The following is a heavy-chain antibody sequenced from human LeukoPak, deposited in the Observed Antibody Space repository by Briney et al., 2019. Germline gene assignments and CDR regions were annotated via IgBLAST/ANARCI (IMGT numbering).Heavy chain of an antibody. CDR3: ARGYCSGGSCYTYRTGGIDY. Sequence: GGSLRLSCAASGFTLSSYSMNWVRQAPGKGLEWISYIDSDTYGNTIYYPHTVKGRFTISRDNAKNSLYLQMDSLRDEDTAVYYCARGYCSGGSCYTYRTGGIDYWGQGTLVTVSS. CDR2: IDSDTYGNTI. V-gene: IGHV3-48*02. D-gene: IGHD2-15*01. CDR1: GFTLSSYS. J-gene: IGHJ4*02.